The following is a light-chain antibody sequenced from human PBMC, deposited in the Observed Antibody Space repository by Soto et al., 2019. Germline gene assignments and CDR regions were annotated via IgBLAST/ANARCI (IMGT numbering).Light chain of an antibody. Sequence: EIVWTQSPGTLSLSQGERATLSCRSSQSVSSSYLAWYQQKPGQAPRLLIYGASSRATGIPDRFSGSGSGTDFTLTISRLEPEDFAVYYCQQYGSSPPTFGQGTKVDIK. CDR3: QQYGSSPPT. CDR1: QSVSSSY. V-gene: IGKV3-20*01. CDR2: GAS. J-gene: IGKJ1*01.